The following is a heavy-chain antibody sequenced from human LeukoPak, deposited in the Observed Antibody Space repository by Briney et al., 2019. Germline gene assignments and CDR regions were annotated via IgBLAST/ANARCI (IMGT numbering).Heavy chain of an antibody. V-gene: IGHV4-61*05. Sequence: PSETLSLTCTVSGGSISGSSYYWGWIRQPPGKGLEWIGYIYYSGSTNYNPSLKSRVTISVDTSKNQFSLKLSSVTAADTAVYYCARVGVLRYFDWLFTFDYWGQGTLVTVSS. CDR2: IYYSGST. CDR3: ARVGVLRYFDWLFTFDY. D-gene: IGHD3-9*01. CDR1: GGSISGSSYY. J-gene: IGHJ4*02.